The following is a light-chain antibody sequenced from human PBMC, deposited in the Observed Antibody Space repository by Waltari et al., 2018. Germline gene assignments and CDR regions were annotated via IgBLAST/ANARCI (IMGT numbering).Light chain of an antibody. CDR3: HQRSSWPLT. CDR2: DTS. V-gene: IGKV3-11*01. J-gene: IGKJ4*01. Sequence: IVLTQSPVTLSLSPGERATLSCRASQSVFNYLAWYQQKPGQAPRLLIYDTSNSATGIPDRFSASGSGTDFTLTISRLEPEDFAVYYCHQRSSWPLTFGGGTKVEIK. CDR1: QSVFNY.